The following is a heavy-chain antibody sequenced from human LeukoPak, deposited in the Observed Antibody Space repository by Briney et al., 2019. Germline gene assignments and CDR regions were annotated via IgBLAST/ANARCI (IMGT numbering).Heavy chain of an antibody. Sequence: PGGSLRLSCAASGFTFSSYSMNWVRQAPGKGLEWVAVISYDGSNKYYADSVKGRFTISRDNSKNTLYLQMNSLRAEDTAVYYCTRVFRGYYYYMDVWGKGTTVTVSS. D-gene: IGHD3-10*01. CDR3: TRVFRGYYYYMDV. J-gene: IGHJ6*03. V-gene: IGHV3-30*03. CDR2: ISYDGSNK. CDR1: GFTFSSYS.